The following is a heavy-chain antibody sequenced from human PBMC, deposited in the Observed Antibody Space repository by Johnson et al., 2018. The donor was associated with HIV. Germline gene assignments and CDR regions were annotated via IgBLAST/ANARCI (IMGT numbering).Heavy chain of an antibody. CDR3: ARVRYSSGWPIYAFDI. CDR2: ISGSGGSI. V-gene: IGHV3-21*01. J-gene: IGHJ3*02. D-gene: IGHD6-19*01. Sequence: VQLVESGGGVVQPGGSLRLSCAASGFTFSNYAMHWVRQAPGQGLEWVSAISGSGGSIYYADSVKGRFTIPRDNARNSLYLQMNSLRAEDTAVYYCARVRYSSGWPIYAFDIWGQGTVVIVSS. CDR1: GFTFSNYA.